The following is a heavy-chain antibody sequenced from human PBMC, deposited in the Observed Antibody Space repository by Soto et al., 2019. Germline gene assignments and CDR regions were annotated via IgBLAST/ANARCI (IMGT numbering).Heavy chain of an antibody. D-gene: IGHD6-13*01. Sequence: EVQLVESGGGLVKPGGSLRLSCAASGFTFSSYSMNWVRQAPGKGLEWVSSISSSSSYIYYADSVKGRFTISRDNAKNSLYLQMNSLRAEDTAVYYCARAQMVEPLYYYYGMDVWGQGTTVTVSS. J-gene: IGHJ6*02. CDR1: GFTFSSYS. V-gene: IGHV3-21*01. CDR3: ARAQMVEPLYYYYGMDV. CDR2: ISSSSSYI.